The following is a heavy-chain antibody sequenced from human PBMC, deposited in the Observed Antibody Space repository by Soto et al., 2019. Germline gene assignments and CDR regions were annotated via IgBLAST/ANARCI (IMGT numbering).Heavy chain of an antibody. V-gene: IGHV4-34*01. D-gene: IGHD2-2*01. Sequence: QVQLQQWGAGLLKPSETLSLTCAVYGGSFSGYYWSWIRQPPGKGLEWIGEINHSGSTNYNPSRKSRVTISGDTSKNQFSLKLSSVTAADTAVYYCARPGSYCSSTSCYPNWFDPWGQGTLVTVSS. J-gene: IGHJ5*02. CDR2: INHSGST. CDR3: ARPGSYCSSTSCYPNWFDP. CDR1: GGSFSGYY.